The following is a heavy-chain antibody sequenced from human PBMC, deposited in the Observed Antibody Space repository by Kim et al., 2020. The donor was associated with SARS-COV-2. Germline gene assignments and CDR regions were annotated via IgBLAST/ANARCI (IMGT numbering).Heavy chain of an antibody. CDR3: ARDNYGTLDY. Sequence: GGYLRLSCAASGFTFSIHWLNWVRQAPGKGLEWVANIKQDGSANYVESVRGRFTISRDNAENSVYLQINSLRAEDTAVYYCARDNYGTLDYWGQGTLVTVSS. D-gene: IGHD3-10*01. CDR2: IKQDGSA. CDR1: GFTFSIHW. J-gene: IGHJ4*02. V-gene: IGHV3-7*01.